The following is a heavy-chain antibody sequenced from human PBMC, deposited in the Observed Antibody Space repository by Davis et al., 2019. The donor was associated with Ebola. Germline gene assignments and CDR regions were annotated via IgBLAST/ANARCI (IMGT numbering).Heavy chain of an antibody. Sequence: PGGSLRLSCAASGFTFSDYAMTWVCQAPGKGLEWVSTISGRGGSTYYADSVQGRFTISRDNSRNTLFLQMNSLRAEDTAVYYCARGEKTPNYYYYYYMDVWGKGTTVTVSS. J-gene: IGHJ6*03. CDR3: ARGEKTPNYYYYYYMDV. V-gene: IGHV3-23*01. CDR2: ISGRGGST. CDR1: GFTFSDYA.